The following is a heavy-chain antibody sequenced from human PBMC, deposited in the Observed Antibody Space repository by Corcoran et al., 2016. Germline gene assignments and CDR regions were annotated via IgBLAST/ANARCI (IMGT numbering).Heavy chain of an antibody. Sequence: EVQLVESGGGLVQPGGSLKLSCAASAFAFSDSSVHWVRQASGKGLEWIGRIKKKAYNYATLYAASVKGRFTIYRDDSKNTAYLKMNSQTTEDAAVYYCQGTSGWLRKVPSDTWGQGTMVTVSS. V-gene: IGHV3-73*02. CDR3: QGTSGWLRKVPSDT. J-gene: IGHJ3*02. CDR2: IKKKAYNYAT. CDR1: AFAFSDSS. D-gene: IGHD6-19*01.